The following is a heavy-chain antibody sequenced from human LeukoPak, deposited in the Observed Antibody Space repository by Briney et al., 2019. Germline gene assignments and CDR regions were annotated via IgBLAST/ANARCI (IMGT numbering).Heavy chain of an antibody. CDR1: GGSFSGYY. CDR3: ARGLGGIAAAGEKNDFDY. V-gene: IGHV4-34*01. J-gene: IGHJ4*02. D-gene: IGHD6-13*01. Sequence: SETLSLTCAVYGGSFSGYYWSWIRQPPGKGLEWIGEINHSGSTNYNPSLKSRVTISVDTSKNQFSLKLSSVTAADTAVYYCARGLGGIAAAGEKNDFDYWGQGTLVTVSS. CDR2: INHSGST.